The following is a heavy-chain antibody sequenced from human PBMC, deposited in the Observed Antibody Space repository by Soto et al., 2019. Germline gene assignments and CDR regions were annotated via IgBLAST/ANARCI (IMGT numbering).Heavy chain of an antibody. D-gene: IGHD2-2*01. J-gene: IGHJ6*03. CDR1: GGTFSSYT. Sequence: QVQLVQSGAEVKKPGSSVKVSCKASGGTFSSYTINWVRQAPGQGLEWMGRIIPIFGMANYAQKFQGRVTITADESTSTAYMQLSSLRSEHTGLYYCAREEAQYQLLHSYYYMDVWGKGTTVTVSS. CDR2: IIPIFGMA. V-gene: IGHV1-69*08. CDR3: AREEAQYQLLHSYYYMDV.